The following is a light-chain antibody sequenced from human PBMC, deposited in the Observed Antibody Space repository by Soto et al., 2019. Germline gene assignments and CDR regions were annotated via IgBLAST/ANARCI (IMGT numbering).Light chain of an antibody. J-gene: IGLJ2*01. Sequence: QSALTQPRSVSGSHGESVTISCSGTSSDVGSYNYVSWYQQYPGKTPKVMIYDVSERPSEVPVRFSGSKSGNTASLTISGLQAEDEAEYFCCSYSGSDSLLFCGGTKLTVL. V-gene: IGLV2-11*01. CDR1: SSDVGSYNY. CDR3: CSYSGSDSLL. CDR2: DVS.